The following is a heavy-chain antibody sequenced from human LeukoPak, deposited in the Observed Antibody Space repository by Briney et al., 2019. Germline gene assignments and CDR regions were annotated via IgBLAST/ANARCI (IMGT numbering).Heavy chain of an antibody. CDR1: GFSFSSYS. CDR2: ISSYTIT. CDR3: ARSGHSNGWYYFDY. D-gene: IGHD6-19*01. V-gene: IGHV3-48*01. Sequence: GGSLRLSCAAGGFSFSSYSMNWVRQAPGKRLEWIAYISSYTITYYADFVKGRFTISRDNAKKSLDLQMNSLRAEDTAVYCCARSGHSNGWYYFDYWGLGALVTVSS. J-gene: IGHJ4*02.